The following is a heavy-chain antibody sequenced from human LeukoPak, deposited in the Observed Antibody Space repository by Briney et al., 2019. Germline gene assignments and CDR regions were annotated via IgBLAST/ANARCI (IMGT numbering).Heavy chain of an antibody. Sequence: ASVKVSFKASGGTFSSYAISWVRQAPGQGLEWMGGIIPIFGTANYAQKFQGRVTITADESTSTAYMELSSLRSEDTAVYYCASGFWGSGSYYGFDYWGQGTLVTVSS. CDR1: GGTFSSYA. V-gene: IGHV1-69*13. CDR3: ASGFWGSGSYYGFDY. D-gene: IGHD3-10*01. CDR2: IIPIFGTA. J-gene: IGHJ4*02.